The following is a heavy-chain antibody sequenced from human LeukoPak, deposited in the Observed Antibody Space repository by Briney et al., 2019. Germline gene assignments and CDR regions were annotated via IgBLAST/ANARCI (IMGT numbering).Heavy chain of an antibody. CDR2: ISAYNGNT. Sequence: ASVKVSRKASGYTFTSYGISWVRQAPGQGLEWMGWISAYNGNTNYAQKLQRRVTMTTDTSTSTAYMELRSLRSDDTAVYYCATRRVVAATHYYYYGMDVWGQGTTVTVSS. V-gene: IGHV1-18*01. CDR3: ATRRVVAATHYYYYGMDV. J-gene: IGHJ6*02. CDR1: GYTFTSYG. D-gene: IGHD2-15*01.